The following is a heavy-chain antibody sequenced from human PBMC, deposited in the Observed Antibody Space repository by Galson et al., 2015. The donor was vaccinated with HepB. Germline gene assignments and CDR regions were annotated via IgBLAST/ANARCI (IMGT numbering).Heavy chain of an antibody. CDR3: ARGDGYSDY. CDR1: GFTFSSYA. Sequence: SLRLSCAASGFTFSSYAMHWVRQAPGKGLEYVSAISSNGGSTYYANSVKGRFTISRDNSKNTLYLQMGSLRAEDMAVYYCARGDGYSDYWGQGTLVTVSS. CDR2: ISSNGGST. V-gene: IGHV3-64*01. J-gene: IGHJ4*02. D-gene: IGHD5-18*01.